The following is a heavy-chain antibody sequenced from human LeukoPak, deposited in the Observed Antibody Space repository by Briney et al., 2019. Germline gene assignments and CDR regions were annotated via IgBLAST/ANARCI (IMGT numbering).Heavy chain of an antibody. CDR3: ARGGGIYGLWDY. Sequence: GGSLRLSCAASGFTFSNAWMSWVRQAPGKGLVWVSRIYSDGSSYTADSVKGRFTISRDNAKDTLYLQTNSLRVEDTAVYYCARGGGIYGLWDYWGQGTLVTVSS. CDR2: IYSDGSSY. D-gene: IGHD1-26*01. CDR1: GFTFSNAW. V-gene: IGHV3-74*03. J-gene: IGHJ4*02.